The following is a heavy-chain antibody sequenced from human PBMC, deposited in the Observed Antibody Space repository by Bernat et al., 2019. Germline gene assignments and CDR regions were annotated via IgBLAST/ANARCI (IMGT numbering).Heavy chain of an antibody. Sequence: QVQLVQSGAEVKKPGASVKVSCKASGYTFTNNAMHWVRQAPGQRLEWMGWINAGNGNTKYSQKFQGRVTITRDISASTAYMELISLTSEDTALYYCARGGCSGGSCFTYWGQGTLVTVSS. CDR2: INAGNGNT. CDR3: ARGGCSGGSCFTY. CDR1: GYTFTNNA. D-gene: IGHD2-15*01. V-gene: IGHV1-3*01. J-gene: IGHJ4*02.